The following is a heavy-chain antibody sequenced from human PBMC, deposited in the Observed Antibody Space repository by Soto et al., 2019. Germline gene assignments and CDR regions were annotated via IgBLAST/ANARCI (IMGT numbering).Heavy chain of an antibody. V-gene: IGHV1-18*01. CDR2: ISGYNGNT. CDR1: GYSFSRYG. Sequence: QVQLVQSGAEVKKPGASVKVSCKTSGYSFSRYGINWVRQAPGQGLEWMGWISGYNGNTNYAQKFQGRVTMTTNTSTTTVYMEVRSLTSDDTAFYYCARDRGFRSGVVDFWGLGTLVTVSA. J-gene: IGHJ4*02. D-gene: IGHD3-10*01. CDR3: ARDRGFRSGVVDF.